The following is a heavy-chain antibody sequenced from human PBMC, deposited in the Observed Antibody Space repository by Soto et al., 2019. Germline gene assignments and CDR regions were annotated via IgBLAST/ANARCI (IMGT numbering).Heavy chain of an antibody. J-gene: IGHJ4*02. CDR3: XXXXXXXFDY. CDR1: GGTFSSYT. V-gene: IGHV1-69*02. Sequence: QVQLVQSGAEVKKPGSSVKVSCKASGGTFSSYTISWVRQAPGQGLEWMGTIIPSLVIANYAQKFQGRVXXXXXXXXXXXXXXXXXXXXXXXXXXXXXXXXXXXFDYWGQGTLVTVSS. CDR2: IIPSLVIA.